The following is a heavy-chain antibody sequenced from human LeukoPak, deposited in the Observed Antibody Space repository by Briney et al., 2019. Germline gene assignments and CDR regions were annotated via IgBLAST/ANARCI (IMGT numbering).Heavy chain of an antibody. J-gene: IGHJ6*02. CDR2: IYYSGST. CDR1: GGSISSSSYY. V-gene: IGHV4-39*07. D-gene: IGHD6-13*01. CDR3: ARVSDPYSSSWYPPYYGMDV. Sequence: SETLSLTCTVSGGSISSSSYYWGWIRQPPGKGLEWIGSIYYSGSTYYNPSLKSRVTISVDTSKNQFSLKLSSVTAADTAVYYCARVSDPYSSSWYPPYYGMDVWGQGTTVTVSS.